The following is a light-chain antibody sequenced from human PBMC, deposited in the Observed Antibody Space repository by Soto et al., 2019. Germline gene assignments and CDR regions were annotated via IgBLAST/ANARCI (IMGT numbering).Light chain of an antibody. CDR2: DVS. J-gene: IGLJ2*01. V-gene: IGLV2-14*01. Sequence: QSALTQPASVSGSPGQSITISCTGTSSDVGGYNYVSWSQQHPGKAPKLMLYDVSNRPSGVSNRFSGSKSGNTASLTISGLQDEDEADYYCSSYTSSSTLVFGGGTKLTVL. CDR3: SSYTSSSTLV. CDR1: SSDVGGYNY.